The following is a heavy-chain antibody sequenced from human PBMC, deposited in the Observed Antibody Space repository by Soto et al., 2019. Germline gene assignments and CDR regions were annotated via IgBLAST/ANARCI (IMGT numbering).Heavy chain of an antibody. Sequence: QGQLLQSGAEVKKPGASVKVSCKTSGYSFTDYKLHWVRQAPGQGLEWMGWGDPNSGGSNSAHKFQRSVTMTWDTSITTAYLDLTRLTTNDTATYFCATWVDYGDFEGFDFWGQGTLVTVSS. V-gene: IGHV1-2*04. CDR2: GDPNSGGS. CDR1: GYSFTDYK. CDR3: ATWVDYGDFEGFDF. J-gene: IGHJ4*02. D-gene: IGHD4-17*01.